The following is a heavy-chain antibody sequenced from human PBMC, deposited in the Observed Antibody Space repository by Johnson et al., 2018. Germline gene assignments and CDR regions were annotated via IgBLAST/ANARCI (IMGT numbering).Heavy chain of an antibody. CDR3: ARGLGEGSSGWDDAFNI. Sequence: QVQLVQSGAEVKKPGSSVKVSCKASGGTFSSYTISWVRQAPGQGLEWMGRIIPILGIANYAQKFQGRVTITADKSTSTAYMELSSLRSEDTAVYYCARGLGEGSSGWDDAFNIWGQGTMVTVSS. CDR1: GGTFSSYT. D-gene: IGHD6-19*01. CDR2: IIPILGIA. V-gene: IGHV1-69*04. J-gene: IGHJ3*02.